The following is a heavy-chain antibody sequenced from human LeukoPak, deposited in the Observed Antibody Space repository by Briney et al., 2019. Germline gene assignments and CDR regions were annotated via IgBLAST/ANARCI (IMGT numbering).Heavy chain of an antibody. Sequence: SENPAPPCPVSCGSISSFYWGWIRHPPREGPEWIGYIYYSGSTNYNPSLKSRVTISVDTSKNQFSLKLSSVTAADTAVYYCAKLAVAGYYFDYWGQGTLVTVSS. CDR3: AKLAVAGYYFDY. V-gene: IGHV4-59*01. CDR1: CGSISSFY. D-gene: IGHD6-19*01. J-gene: IGHJ4*02. CDR2: IYYSGST.